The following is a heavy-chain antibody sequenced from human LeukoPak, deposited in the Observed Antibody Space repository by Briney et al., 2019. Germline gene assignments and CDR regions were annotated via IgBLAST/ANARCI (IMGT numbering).Heavy chain of an antibody. Sequence: SGPTLVKPTQTLTLTCTFSGFSLDTSGVGVGWIRQPPGKALDWLALIYWNDDKRYSPSLESRLTNTKDSSKNQVVLTMTNLDPVDTATYYCAYSKNPYFEYWGQGTLVTISS. CDR1: GFSLDTSGVG. CDR2: IYWNDDK. CDR3: AYSKNPYFEY. J-gene: IGHJ4*02. V-gene: IGHV2-5*01.